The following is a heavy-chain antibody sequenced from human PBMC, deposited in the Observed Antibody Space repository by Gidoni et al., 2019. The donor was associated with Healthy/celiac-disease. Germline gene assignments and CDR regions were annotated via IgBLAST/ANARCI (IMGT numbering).Heavy chain of an antibody. Sequence: QVQLQQWGAGLLKPSETLSLTCAVYGGSFSGYYWSWIRQPPGKGLEWIGEINHSGSTNYNPSLKSRVTISVDTSKNQCSLKLSAVTAADTAVYYGARGRAMVYWGQGTLVTVSS. V-gene: IGHV4-34*01. D-gene: IGHD5-18*01. J-gene: IGHJ4*02. CDR3: ARGRAMVY. CDR2: INHSGST. CDR1: GGSFSGYY.